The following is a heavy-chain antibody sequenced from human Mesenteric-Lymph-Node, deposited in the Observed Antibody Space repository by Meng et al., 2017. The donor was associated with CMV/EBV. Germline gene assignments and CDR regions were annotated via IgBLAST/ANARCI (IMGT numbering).Heavy chain of an antibody. J-gene: IGHJ6*02. V-gene: IGHV1-8*03. CDR1: GYTFTDAY. CDR3: ARESPPFGQGPRRNYGMDV. Sequence: ASVKVSCKASGYTFTDAYIHWVRQAPGQGLEWMGWMNPNSGNTGYAQKFQGRVTITRNTSISTAYMELSSLRSEDTAVYYCARESPPFGQGPRRNYGMDVWGQGTTVTVSS. D-gene: IGHD3-10*01. CDR2: MNPNSGNT.